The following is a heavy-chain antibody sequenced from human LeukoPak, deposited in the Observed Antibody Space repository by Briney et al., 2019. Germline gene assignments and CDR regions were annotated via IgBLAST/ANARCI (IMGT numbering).Heavy chain of an antibody. CDR1: GFTFSNSA. D-gene: IGHD6-19*01. J-gene: IGHJ4*01. V-gene: IGHV3-23*01. CDR2: LSGSGITT. CDR3: AKGIYSSGWSYFDY. Sequence: GGSLRLSCAASGFTFSNSAMSWVRQASGKGLEWVSTLSGSGITTYYADSVTGRFTISRDNSKNTLYLQMNSLRAEDTAVYYCAKGIYSSGWSYFDYWGHGTLVTVSS.